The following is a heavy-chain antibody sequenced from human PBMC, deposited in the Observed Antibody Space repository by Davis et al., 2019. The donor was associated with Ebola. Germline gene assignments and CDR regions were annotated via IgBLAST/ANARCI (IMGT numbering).Heavy chain of an antibody. V-gene: IGHV4-34*01. J-gene: IGHJ3*02. CDR2: INHSGST. D-gene: IGHD6-19*01. Sequence: SETLSLTCAVYGGSFSGYYWSWIRQPPGKGLEWIGEINHSGSTNYNPSLKSRVTISVDTSKNQFSLKLSSVTAADTAVYYCARASPIAVVLDAFDIWGQGTMVTVSS. CDR3: ARASPIAVVLDAFDI. CDR1: GGSFSGYY.